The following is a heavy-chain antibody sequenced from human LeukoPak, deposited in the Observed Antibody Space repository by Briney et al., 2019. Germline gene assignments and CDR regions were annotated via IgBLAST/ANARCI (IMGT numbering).Heavy chain of an antibody. D-gene: IGHD3-16*01. CDR1: GFTLSTYW. Sequence: GGSLRLSCVGSGFTLSTYWISWVRQAPGKGLEWVATIQTDGSEKHYVDSARGRFTISRDNAENSLYLLLNSLRVEDTAEYFCATTFGGGLVQYWGQGALVTVSS. CDR3: ATTFGGGLVQY. J-gene: IGHJ4*02. CDR2: IQTDGSEK. V-gene: IGHV3-7*01.